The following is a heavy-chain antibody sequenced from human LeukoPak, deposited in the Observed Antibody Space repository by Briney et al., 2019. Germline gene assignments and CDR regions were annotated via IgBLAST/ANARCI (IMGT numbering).Heavy chain of an antibody. CDR1: GHKFTTYG. J-gene: IGHJ6*02. V-gene: IGHV1-18*01. CDR2: INPYNGDI. Sequence: ASVKVSCKPSGHKFTTYGNTWVRQASGQGLEWMGCINPYNGDINNTQKTQGRVTMTTDTSASTAYTELRSPTSDDTGVYYCARGSGRTSLDVWGQGTTVTVSS. CDR3: ARGSGRTSLDV. D-gene: IGHD3-10*01.